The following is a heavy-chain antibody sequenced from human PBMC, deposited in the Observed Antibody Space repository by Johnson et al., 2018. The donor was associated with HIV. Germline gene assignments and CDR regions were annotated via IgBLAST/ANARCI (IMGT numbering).Heavy chain of an antibody. CDR1: GFTFSSYW. D-gene: IGHD3-10*01. CDR2: ISSSGSSI. Sequence: VQLVESGGGVVQPGRSLRLSCAASGFTFSSYWMHWVRQAPGKGLEWVSYISSSGSSIYYADSVKGRFTISRDNAKNSLYLQMNSLRAEDTAVYYCASFRGVIRSDAFDIWGQGTMVTVSS. V-gene: IGHV3-48*04. CDR3: ASFRGVIRSDAFDI. J-gene: IGHJ3*02.